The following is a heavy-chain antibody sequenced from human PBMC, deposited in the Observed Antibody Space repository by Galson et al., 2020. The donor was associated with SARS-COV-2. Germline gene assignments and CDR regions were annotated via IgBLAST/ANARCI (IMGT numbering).Heavy chain of an antibody. CDR3: ARIPVSGFGELVGTYYYYGMDV. CDR2: IDWDDDK. J-gene: IGHJ6*02. CDR1: GFSLSTSGMC. Sequence: SGPTLVQPTQTLTLTCTFSGFSLSTSGMCVSWIRQPPGKALEWLALIDWDDDKYYSTSLKTRLTISKDTSKNQVVLTMTNMDPVDTATYYCARIPVSGFGELVGTYYYYGMDVWGQGTTVTVSS. D-gene: IGHD3-10*01. V-gene: IGHV2-70*01.